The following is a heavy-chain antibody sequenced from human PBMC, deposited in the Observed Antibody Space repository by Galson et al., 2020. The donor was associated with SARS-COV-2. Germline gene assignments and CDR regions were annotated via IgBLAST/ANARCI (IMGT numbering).Heavy chain of an antibody. Sequence: GESLKISCAASGFTFSSYAMHWVRQAPGKGLEWVAVISYDGSNKYYADSVKGRFTISRDNSKNTLYLQMNSLRAEDTAVYYCARDPMITFGGFIAWNYSYYGMDVGGRGTTVTVSS. V-gene: IGHV3-30-3*01. D-gene: IGHD3-16*02. CDR3: ARDPMITFGGFIAWNYSYYGMDV. J-gene: IGHJ6*02. CDR2: ISYDGSNK. CDR1: GFTFSSYA.